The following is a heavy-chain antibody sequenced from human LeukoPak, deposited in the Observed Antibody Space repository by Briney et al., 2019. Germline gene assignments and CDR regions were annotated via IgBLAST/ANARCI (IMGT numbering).Heavy chain of an antibody. V-gene: IGHV3-53*01. D-gene: IGHD1-26*01. CDR1: GFTGNSKD. Sequence: GGSLRLSCGTSGFTGNSKDMSWVRQAQGKGLEWVSVIHSGGSTYYADSVKGRFTISRDNSKNTLYLQMNSLRAEDTAVYYCAKSGRASDYWGQGTLVTVSS. CDR2: IHSGGST. J-gene: IGHJ4*02. CDR3: AKSGRASDY.